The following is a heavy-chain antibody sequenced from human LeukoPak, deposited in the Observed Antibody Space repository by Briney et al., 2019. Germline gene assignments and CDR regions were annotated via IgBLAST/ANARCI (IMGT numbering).Heavy chain of an antibody. Sequence: GGSLRLSCAASGFTFSNYLMSWVRQAPGKGLDWVSAISGSGGSTYHADSVKGRFTISRDNSKNTLYLQMNSLRAEDTAVYYCAKSSGFPGGWFDPWGQGTLVTVSS. CDR1: GFTFSNYL. CDR3: AKSSGFPGGWFDP. J-gene: IGHJ5*02. D-gene: IGHD3-16*01. V-gene: IGHV3-23*01. CDR2: ISGSGGST.